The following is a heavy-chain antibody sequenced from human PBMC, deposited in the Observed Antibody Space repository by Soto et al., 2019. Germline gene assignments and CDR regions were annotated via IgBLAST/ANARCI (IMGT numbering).Heavy chain of an antibody. J-gene: IGHJ4*02. CDR3: ARGYSSSPLGY. V-gene: IGHV4-34*01. Sequence: PSATLSLTCAVYGGSFSGYYWSWIRQPPGKGLEWIGEINHSGSTNYNPSLKSRVTISVDTSKNQFSLKLSSVTAADTAVYYCARGYSSSPLGYWGQGTLVTVSS. CDR2: INHSGST. D-gene: IGHD6-6*01. CDR1: GGSFSGYY.